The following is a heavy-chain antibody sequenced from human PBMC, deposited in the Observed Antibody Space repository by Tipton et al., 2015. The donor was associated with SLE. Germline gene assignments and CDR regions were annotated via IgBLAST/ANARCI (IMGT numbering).Heavy chain of an antibody. D-gene: IGHD5-24*01. Sequence: TLSLTCTVSGVSISSRTYYWGWIRQPPGKGLEWIGSMYYSGNTYNNPSLKTRVTISVDTSKNPFSLKLRSVTAADTAVYYCARNLGPEWMATIRGYLDLWGRGTLVSVSS. J-gene: IGHJ2*01. CDR2: MYYSGNT. CDR3: ARNLGPEWMATIRGYLDL. CDR1: GVSISSRTYY. V-gene: IGHV4-39*01.